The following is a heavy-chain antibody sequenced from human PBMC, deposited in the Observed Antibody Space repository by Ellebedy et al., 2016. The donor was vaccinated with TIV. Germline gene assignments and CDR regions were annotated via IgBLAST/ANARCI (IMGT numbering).Heavy chain of an antibody. Sequence: GGSLRLSCAASGFTFSSYSMNWVRQAPGKGLEWVSSISSSSSYIYYADSVKGRFTISRDNAKNSLYLQMNSLRAEDTAVYYCARAPTGVYCSGGSCYWGQGTLVTVSS. J-gene: IGHJ4*02. D-gene: IGHD2-15*01. CDR2: ISSSSSYI. CDR1: GFTFSSYS. V-gene: IGHV3-21*01. CDR3: ARAPTGVYCSGGSCY.